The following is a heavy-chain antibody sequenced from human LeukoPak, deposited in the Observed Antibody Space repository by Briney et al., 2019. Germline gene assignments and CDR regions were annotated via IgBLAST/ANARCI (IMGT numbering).Heavy chain of an antibody. J-gene: IGHJ4*02. D-gene: IGHD1-1*01. Sequence: GGSLRLSCTAPGFPFIEYSMNWVRQAPGKGLEWISYIGIDSGNTKYADSVRGRFTISTDKAKNSLYLQMNSLRVEDTAVYYCARDHNYAFDNWGQGTLVSVAS. CDR2: IGIDSGNT. CDR3: ARDHNYAFDN. CDR1: GFPFIEYS. V-gene: IGHV3-48*01.